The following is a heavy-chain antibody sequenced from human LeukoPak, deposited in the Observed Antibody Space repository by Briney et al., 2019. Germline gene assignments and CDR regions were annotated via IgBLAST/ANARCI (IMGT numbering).Heavy chain of an antibody. CDR2: MNPNSGNT. V-gene: IGHV1-8*01. J-gene: IGHJ6*03. Sequence: GASVKVSCKASGYTFTSYDINWVRQATGQGLEWMGWMNPNSGNTGYAQKFQGRVTMTRNTSISTAYMELSSLRSEDTAVYYCARRVYYCGDCYSIQQNYYYYYMDVWGKGTTVTVSS. CDR3: ARRVYYCGDCYSIQQNYYYYYMDV. D-gene: IGHD2-21*01. CDR1: GYTFTSYD.